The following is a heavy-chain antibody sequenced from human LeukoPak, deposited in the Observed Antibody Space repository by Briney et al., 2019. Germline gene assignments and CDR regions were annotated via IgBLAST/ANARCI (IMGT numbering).Heavy chain of an antibody. D-gene: IGHD3-3*01. V-gene: IGHV3-49*04. CDR1: GFTFGDYA. Sequence: PGGSLRLSCTASGFTFGDYAMSWVRQAPGKGLEWVGFIRSKAYGGTTEYAPSMKGRFTISRDDSKSIAYLQMNSLKTEDTAVYYCSYDFWSGYYPSLDYWGQGTLVTVSS. CDR3: SYDFWSGYYPSLDY. CDR2: IRSKAYGGTT. J-gene: IGHJ4*02.